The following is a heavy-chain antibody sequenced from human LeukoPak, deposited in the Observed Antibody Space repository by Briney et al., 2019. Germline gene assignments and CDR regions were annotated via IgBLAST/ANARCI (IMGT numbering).Heavy chain of an antibody. D-gene: IGHD4-23*01. Sequence: SVKVSCKASGGTFSSYAISWVRQAPGQGLEWMGGIIPIFGTANYAQKFQGRVTITADESTSTAYMELSSLRSEDTAVYYCARGIRYSGNSDYYGMDVWGQGTTVTVSS. CDR1: GGTFSSYA. J-gene: IGHJ6*02. CDR3: ARGIRYSGNSDYYGMDV. CDR2: IIPIFGTA. V-gene: IGHV1-69*13.